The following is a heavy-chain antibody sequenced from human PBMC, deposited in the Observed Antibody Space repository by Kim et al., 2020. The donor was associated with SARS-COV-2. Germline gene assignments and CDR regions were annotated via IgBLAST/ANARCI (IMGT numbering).Heavy chain of an antibody. V-gene: IGHV4-59*01. CDR1: GGSISSYY. D-gene: IGHD3-10*01. Sequence: SETLSLTCTVSGGSISSYYWSWIRQPPGKGLEWIGYIYYSGSTNYNPSLKSRVTISVDTSKNQFSLKLSSVTAADTAVYYCAREGRFGEFSLLSYWGQGTLVTVSS. CDR2: IYYSGST. CDR3: AREGRFGEFSLLSY. J-gene: IGHJ4*02.